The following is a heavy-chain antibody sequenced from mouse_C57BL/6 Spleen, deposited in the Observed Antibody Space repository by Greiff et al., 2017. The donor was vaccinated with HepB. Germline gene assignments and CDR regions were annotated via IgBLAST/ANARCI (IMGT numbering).Heavy chain of an antibody. CDR2: IRSKSNNYAT. D-gene: IGHD1-1*01. J-gene: IGHJ2*01. CDR1: GFSFNTYA. Sequence: EVQGVESGGGLVQPKGSLKLSCAASGFSFNTYAMNWVRQAPGKGLEWVARIRSKSNNYATYYADSVKDRFTISRDDSESMLYLQMNNLKTEDTAMYYCGRQDITAYCFDYWGQGTTLTVSS. V-gene: IGHV10-1*01. CDR3: GRQDITAYCFDY.